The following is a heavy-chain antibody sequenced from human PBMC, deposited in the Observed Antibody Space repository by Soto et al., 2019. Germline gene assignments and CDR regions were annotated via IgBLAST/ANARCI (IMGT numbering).Heavy chain of an antibody. J-gene: IGHJ4*02. CDR2: ISGSGDGV. Sequence: VQLLESGGGLVQPGGSLRLSCAASGFTFSSFALSWVRQAPGKGLEWVSAISGSGDGVDYADSVKGQFTISRDNSKNTLYLQMNSLRVGDIAVYYCAGPGYSSQDYWGQGTLVTVSS. V-gene: IGHV3-23*01. D-gene: IGHD5-18*01. CDR1: GFTFSSFA. CDR3: AGPGYSSQDY.